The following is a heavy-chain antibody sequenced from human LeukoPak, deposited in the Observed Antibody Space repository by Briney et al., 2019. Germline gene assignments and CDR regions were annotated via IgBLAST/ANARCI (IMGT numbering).Heavy chain of an antibody. CDR3: ARSDDSSGYYSFYYYYYGMDV. CDR2: INPSGGST. V-gene: IGHV1-46*01. D-gene: IGHD3-22*01. Sequence: ASVKVSCKASGYTFTSYYMHWVRQAPGQGLEWMGIINPSGGSTSYAQKFQGRVTITADESTSTAYMELSSLRSEDTAVYYCARSDDSSGYYSFYYYYYGMDVWGQGTTVTVSS. J-gene: IGHJ6*02. CDR1: GYTFTSYY.